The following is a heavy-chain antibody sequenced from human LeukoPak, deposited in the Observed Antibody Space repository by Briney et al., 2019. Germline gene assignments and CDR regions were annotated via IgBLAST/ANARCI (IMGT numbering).Heavy chain of an antibody. Sequence: GGSLTLSCAASGFTFSGSALNWVRQASAKGLEWVGRIRNKGNNYATAYAASLRGRFTISRDDSKNTAYLQMNSLKTAETAVYYCTSQDGDDYNSRWYYFDYWGQGTLVTVSS. CDR3: TSQDGDDYNSRWYYFDY. J-gene: IGHJ4*02. D-gene: IGHD5-24*01. CDR2: IRNKGNNYAT. CDR1: GFTFSGSA. V-gene: IGHV3-73*01.